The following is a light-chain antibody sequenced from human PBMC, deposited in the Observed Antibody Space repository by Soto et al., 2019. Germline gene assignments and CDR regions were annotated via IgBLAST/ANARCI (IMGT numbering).Light chain of an antibody. CDR1: RSNIGNNA. CDR2: YDD. Sequence: QSVLSQPPSMSGAPGQRVTISCSGSRSNIGNNAVNWYQQLPGKAPKLLIYYDDLLPSGVSDRFSGSKSGTSASLAISGLQSEDEADYYCAAWDDIVSGPVFGGGTKVTVL. CDR3: AAWDDIVSGPV. J-gene: IGLJ3*02. V-gene: IGLV1-36*01.